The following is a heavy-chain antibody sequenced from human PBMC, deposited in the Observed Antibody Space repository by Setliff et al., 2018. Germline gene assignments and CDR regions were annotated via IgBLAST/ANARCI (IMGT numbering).Heavy chain of an antibody. CDR2: ISPYNGDT. Sequence: ASVKVSCKASGYIFNTFGISWVQRAPGQGLEWIGWISPYNGDTKYAQKLQDRVTMTIDTSTSTAYVEVRSLRSDDTALYYCARSPPNRGVGQGHHMDVWGKGTSVTVSS. V-gene: IGHV1-18*01. J-gene: IGHJ6*03. D-gene: IGHD1-26*01. CDR1: GYIFNTFG. CDR3: ARSPPNRGVGQGHHMDV.